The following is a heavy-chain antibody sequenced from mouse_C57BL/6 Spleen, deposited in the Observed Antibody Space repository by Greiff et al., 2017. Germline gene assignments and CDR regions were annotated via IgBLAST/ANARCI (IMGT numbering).Heavy chain of an antibody. Sequence: VKLQQPGAELVKPGASVKMSCKASGYTFTSYWITWVKQRPGQGLEWIGDIYPGSGSTNYNEKFKSKATLTVDTSSSTAYMQLSSLTSEDSAVYYCARGDYGYDDYFDYWGQGTTLTVSS. D-gene: IGHD2-2*01. V-gene: IGHV1-55*01. CDR3: ARGDYGYDDYFDY. CDR1: GYTFTSYW. CDR2: IYPGSGST. J-gene: IGHJ2*01.